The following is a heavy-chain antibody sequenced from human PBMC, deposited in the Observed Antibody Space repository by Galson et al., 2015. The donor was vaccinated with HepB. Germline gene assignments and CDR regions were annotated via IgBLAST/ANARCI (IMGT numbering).Heavy chain of an antibody. Sequence: SLRLSCAASGFTFSSYAMSWVRQAPGKGLEWVSAISGSGGNTYNADSVKGRFTISRDNSKNTLYLQMNSLRAEDTAVYYCAKEVHYVSSGSDYWGQGTLVTVSS. D-gene: IGHD6-19*01. CDR1: GFTFSSYA. CDR2: ISGSGGNT. V-gene: IGHV3-23*01. J-gene: IGHJ4*02. CDR3: AKEVHYVSSGSDY.